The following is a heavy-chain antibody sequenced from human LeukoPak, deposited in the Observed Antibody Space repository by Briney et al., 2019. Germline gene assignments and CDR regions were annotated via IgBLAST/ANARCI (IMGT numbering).Heavy chain of an antibody. CDR3: ARPYYYDSSGYLEYFQH. CDR2: ISGSGGST. D-gene: IGHD3-22*01. Sequence: GGSLRLSCAASGFTFSSYAMSWVRQAPGKGLEWVSTISGSGGSTYYADSVKGRFAISRDNSKKMLYLQMNSLRAEDTAVYYCARPYYYDSSGYLEYFQHWGQGTLVTVSS. CDR1: GFTFSSYA. V-gene: IGHV3-23*01. J-gene: IGHJ1*01.